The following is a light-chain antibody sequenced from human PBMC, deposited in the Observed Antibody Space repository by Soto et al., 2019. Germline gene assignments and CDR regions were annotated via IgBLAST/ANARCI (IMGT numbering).Light chain of an antibody. CDR1: QSLTSDY. V-gene: IGKV3-20*01. Sequence: DIVLTQSPGTLSLSPGERATLSCRASQSLTSDYLAWYQQKPGQTPRLLIHGASSRATGIPDRFSGSGSGTEFTLTISSLQPDDFATYYCQQYNSYSWTFGQGTKVDIK. J-gene: IGKJ1*01. CDR2: GAS. CDR3: QQYNSYSWT.